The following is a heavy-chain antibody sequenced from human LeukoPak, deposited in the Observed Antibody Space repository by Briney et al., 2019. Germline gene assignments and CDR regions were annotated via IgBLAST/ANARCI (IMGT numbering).Heavy chain of an antibody. Sequence: GASVNVSCKASGGTFSSYAITWVRQAPGQGLEWMGWMNPNSGNTGYAQKFQGRVTMTRNTSISTAYMELSSLRSEDTAVYYCARWSRGYSGYRSSTIPWGQGTLVTVSS. V-gene: IGHV1-8*02. CDR1: GGTFSSYA. CDR2: MNPNSGNT. J-gene: IGHJ5*02. D-gene: IGHD5-12*01. CDR3: ARWSRGYSGYRSSTIP.